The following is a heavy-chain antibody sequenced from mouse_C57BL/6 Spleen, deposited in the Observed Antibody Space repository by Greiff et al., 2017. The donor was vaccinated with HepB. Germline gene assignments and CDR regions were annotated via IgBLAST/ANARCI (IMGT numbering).Heavy chain of an antibody. J-gene: IGHJ4*01. CDR2: IYPRSGNT. V-gene: IGHV1-81*01. CDR3: ARGTTVVAGDAMDY. Sequence: VQLVESGAELARPGASVKLSCKASGYTFTSYGISWVKQRTGQGLEWIGEIYPRSGNTNYNEKFKGKATLTADKSSSTAYMELRSLTSEDSAVYFCARGTTVVAGDAMDYWGQGTSVTVSS. CDR1: GYTFTSYG. D-gene: IGHD1-1*01.